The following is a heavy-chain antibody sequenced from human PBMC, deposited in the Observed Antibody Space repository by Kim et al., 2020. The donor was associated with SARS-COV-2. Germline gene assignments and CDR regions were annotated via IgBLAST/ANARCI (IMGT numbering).Heavy chain of an antibody. CDR3: TASLVSHYYYGMDV. D-gene: IGHD2-8*02. CDR1: GFTFSNAW. CDR2: IKSKTDGGTT. Sequence: GGSLRLSCAASGFTFSNAWMSWVRQAPGKGLEWVGRIKSKTDGGTTDYAAPVKGRFTISRDDSKNTLYLQMNSLKTEDTAVYYCTASLVSHYYYGMDVWGQGTTVTVSS. V-gene: IGHV3-15*01. J-gene: IGHJ6*02.